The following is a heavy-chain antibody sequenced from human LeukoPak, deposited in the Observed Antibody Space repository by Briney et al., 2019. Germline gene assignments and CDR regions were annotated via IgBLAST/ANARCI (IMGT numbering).Heavy chain of an antibody. J-gene: IGHJ4*02. D-gene: IGHD2-2*01. CDR1: GFTFNNYA. V-gene: IGHV3-23*01. CDR3: VKVAVQTQVVPAAIFFDY. CDR2: ISGSSAGI. Sequence: GGSLRLSCAASGFTFNNYAMGWVRQAPGKGLEWVSVISGSSAGIKYADSVKGRFTISRDNSKDTLYLQMNSLSAEDTAVYYCVKVAVQTQVVPAAIFFDYWGQGTLVTVSS.